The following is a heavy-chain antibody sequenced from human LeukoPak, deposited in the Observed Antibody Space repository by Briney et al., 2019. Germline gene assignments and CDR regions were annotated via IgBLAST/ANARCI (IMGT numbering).Heavy chain of an antibody. CDR1: GGSISSSSYY. CDR2: IYYSGNT. Sequence: PSETLSLTCTVSGGSISSSSYYWGWLRQPPGKGLGWIGTIYYSGNTYYNPSLQRRPTISVDTSKNQSSLKLSSVTAADTAVYYCARVYYDFWSGYIDYWGQGTLVTVSS. V-gene: IGHV4-39*07. CDR3: ARVYYDFWSGYIDY. D-gene: IGHD3-3*01. J-gene: IGHJ4*02.